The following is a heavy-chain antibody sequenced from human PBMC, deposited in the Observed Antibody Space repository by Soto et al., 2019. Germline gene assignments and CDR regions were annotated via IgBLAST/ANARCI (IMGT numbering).Heavy chain of an antibody. CDR2: IYPGDSDT. V-gene: IGHV5-51*01. CDR1: GYSFTSYW. Sequence: GESLKISCKGSGYSFTSYWIGWVRQMPGKGLEWMGIIYPGDSDTRYNPSLKSRVTISLDMSKKQISLKLTSVTAADTAVYYCARGGSSDWQVAFDFWGQGTMVTVSS. CDR3: ARGGSSDWQVAFDF. D-gene: IGHD6-19*01. J-gene: IGHJ3*01.